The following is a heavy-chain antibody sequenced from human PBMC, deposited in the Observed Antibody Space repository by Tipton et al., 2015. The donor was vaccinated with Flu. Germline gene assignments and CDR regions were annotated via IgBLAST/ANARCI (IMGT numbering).Heavy chain of an antibody. D-gene: IGHD1-26*01. Sequence: LSCAVSGYSISSGYYWGWIRQPPGKGLEWIGSIYHSGSTYYNPSLKSRVTISVDTSKNQFSLKLSSVTAADTAVYYCAREARWELGCIDYWGQGTLVTVSS. V-gene: IGHV4-38-2*02. CDR3: AREARWELGCIDY. CDR2: IYHSGST. CDR1: GYSISSGYY. J-gene: IGHJ4*02.